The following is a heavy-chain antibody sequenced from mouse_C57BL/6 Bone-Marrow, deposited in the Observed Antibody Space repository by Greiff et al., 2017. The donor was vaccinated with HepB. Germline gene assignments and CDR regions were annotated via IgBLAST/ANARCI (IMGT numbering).Heavy chain of an antibody. CDR1: GFTFSSYT. Sequence: EVQVVESGGGLVKPGGSLKLSCAASGFTFSSYTMSWVRQTPEKRLEWVATISSGGGNTYYPDSVKGRFTISRDNAKNTLYLQMSSLRSEDTALYYCARHLYSNYWYFDVWGTGTTVTVSS. J-gene: IGHJ1*03. CDR3: ARHLYSNYWYFDV. V-gene: IGHV5-9*01. D-gene: IGHD2-5*01. CDR2: ISSGGGNT.